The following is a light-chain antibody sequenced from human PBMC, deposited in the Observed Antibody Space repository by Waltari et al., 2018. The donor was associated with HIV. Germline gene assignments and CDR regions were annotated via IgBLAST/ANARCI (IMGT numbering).Light chain of an antibody. CDR1: KLGDKY. CDR2: QDT. V-gene: IGLV3-1*01. CDR3: QAWDNSTAV. J-gene: IGLJ2*01. Sequence: SYELTQPPSVSVSPGLQASVTCSGDKLGDKYVCWYQQKPGRSPVLVLFQDTKRPSGIPERFSGSNSGNTATLTISGTQAVDEADYFCQAWDNSTAVFGGGTQLTVL.